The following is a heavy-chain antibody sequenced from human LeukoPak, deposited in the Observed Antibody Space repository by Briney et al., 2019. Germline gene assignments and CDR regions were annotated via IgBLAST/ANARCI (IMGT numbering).Heavy chain of an antibody. CDR2: ISYDGSNE. V-gene: IGHV3-30*03. D-gene: IGHD3-9*01. Sequence: GGSLRLSCTASGFTFSNYGMHWVRQAPGKGLEWVAVISYDGSNEYYADSVKGRFTISRDNSKNTLYIQMNSLRAEDTAVYYCARSFYDILIGYYQYFDYWGQGTLVTVSS. CDR3: ARSFYDILIGYYQYFDY. CDR1: GFTFSNYG. J-gene: IGHJ4*02.